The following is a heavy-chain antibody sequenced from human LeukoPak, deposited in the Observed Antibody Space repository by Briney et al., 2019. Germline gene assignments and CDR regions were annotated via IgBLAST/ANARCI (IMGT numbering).Heavy chain of an antibody. CDR2: INHSGST. CDR1: GGSFSGYY. V-gene: IGHV4-34*01. J-gene: IGHJ4*02. D-gene: IGHD3-22*01. CDR3: ARGGYYYDSSGYSFPASVTYYFDY. Sequence: PSETLSLTCAVYGGSFSGYYWSWIRQPPGKGLEWIGEINHSGSTNYNPSLKSRVTISVDTSKDQFSLKLSSVTAADTAVYYCARGGYYYDSSGYSFPASVTYYFDYWGQGTLVTVSS.